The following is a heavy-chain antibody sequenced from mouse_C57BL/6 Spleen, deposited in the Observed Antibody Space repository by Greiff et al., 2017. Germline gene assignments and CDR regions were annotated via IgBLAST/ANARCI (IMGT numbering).Heavy chain of an antibody. CDR2: IDPNSGGT. J-gene: IGHJ4*01. V-gene: IGHV1-72*01. CDR1: GYTFTSYW. Sequence: QVQLQQPGAELVKPGASVKLSCKASGYTFTSYWMHWVKQRPGRGLECIGRIDPNSGGTKYNEKFKSKATLTVDKPSSTAYMQLSSLTSEDSAVYYYAREGYGNYWYAMDYWGQGTSVTVSS. D-gene: IGHD2-1*01. CDR3: AREGYGNYWYAMDY.